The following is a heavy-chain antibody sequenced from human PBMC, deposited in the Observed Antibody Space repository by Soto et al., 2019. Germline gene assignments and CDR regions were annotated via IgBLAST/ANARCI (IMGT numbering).Heavy chain of an antibody. Sequence: QVQLQESGPGLVKPSETLSLTCTVSGGSISSYYWSWIRQPAGKGLEWIGRTYTSGSTNYNPSLKRRVTESVDTSKSQFALKLSSVTAADTAVYYCARQRAVAPYWYFDLWGRGTLVTVSS. CDR1: GGSISSYY. J-gene: IGHJ2*01. D-gene: IGHD6-19*01. CDR3: ARQRAVAPYWYFDL. V-gene: IGHV4-4*07. CDR2: TYTSGST.